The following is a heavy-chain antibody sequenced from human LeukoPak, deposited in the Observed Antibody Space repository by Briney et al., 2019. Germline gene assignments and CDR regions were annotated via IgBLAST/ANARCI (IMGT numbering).Heavy chain of an antibody. V-gene: IGHV3-30-3*01. J-gene: IGHJ4*02. CDR2: ISYDGSNK. CDR1: GFTFSSYA. Sequence: GGSLRLSCAASGFTFSSYAMHWVRQAPGKGLEWVAVISYDGSNKYYADSVTGRFTISRDNSKNTLYLQMNSLRAEDTAVYYCARWLSDKIDSNGYLDYWGQGTLVAVSS. CDR3: ARWLSDKIDSNGYLDY. D-gene: IGHD5-18*01.